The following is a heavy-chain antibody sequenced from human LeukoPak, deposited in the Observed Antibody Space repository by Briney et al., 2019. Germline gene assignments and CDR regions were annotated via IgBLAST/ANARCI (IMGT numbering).Heavy chain of an antibody. V-gene: IGHV6-1*01. CDR2: TYYRSKWYN. CDR3: ARNREKQWLVRESWWFDP. D-gene: IGHD6-19*01. CDR1: GDSVSSNSAA. J-gene: IGHJ5*02. Sequence: SQTLSLTCAISGDSVSSNSAAWNWIRQSPSRGLEWLGRTYYRSKWYNDYAVSVKSRITINPDTSKNQFSLQLSSVTPEDTAVYYCARNREKQWLVRESWWFDPWGQGTLVTVSS.